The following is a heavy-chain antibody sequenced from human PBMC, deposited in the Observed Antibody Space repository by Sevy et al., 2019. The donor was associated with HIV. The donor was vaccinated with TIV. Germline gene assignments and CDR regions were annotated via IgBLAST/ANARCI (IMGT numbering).Heavy chain of an antibody. J-gene: IGHJ4*02. CDR3: AKDFDWPSGY. D-gene: IGHD3-9*01. CDR2: IDPDGSRT. V-gene: IGHV3-74*01. Sequence: RGSLRLSCEASGFTFSSYWMHWVRQVPGKGLVRVSRIDPDGSRTSYVDSVKGRFTISRDNAKNTLYLQMDSLRGEDTALYYCAKDFDWPSGYWGQGTLVNVSS. CDR1: GFTFSSYW.